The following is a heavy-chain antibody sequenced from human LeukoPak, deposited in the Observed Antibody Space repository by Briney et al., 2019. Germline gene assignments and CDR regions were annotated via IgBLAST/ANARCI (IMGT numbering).Heavy chain of an antibody. CDR1: GFTFSSYS. Sequence: GGSLRLSCAASGFTFSSYSMNWVRQAPGKGLEWVSSISSSSSYIYYADSVKGRFTISRDNAKNSLYLQMNSLRAEDTAVYYCARDRRVQLWSPAGFDYWGQGTLVTVSS. V-gene: IGHV3-21*01. CDR3: ARDRRVQLWSPAGFDY. CDR2: ISSSSSYI. D-gene: IGHD5-18*01. J-gene: IGHJ4*02.